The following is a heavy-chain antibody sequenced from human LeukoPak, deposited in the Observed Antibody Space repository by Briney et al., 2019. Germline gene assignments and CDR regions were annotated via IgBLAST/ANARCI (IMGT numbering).Heavy chain of an antibody. V-gene: IGHV5-51*01. CDR1: GYSFTSYW. CDR2: IYPGYSDT. Sequence: GEYLKISCQTSGYSFTSYWIGWVRQMPGKGLEWMGFIYPGYSDTRYSPPFQGQVTISAAKSISSAYLQWRSLEASDIGIYYCARHSRVSGLTGYWGQGTLVTVSS. J-gene: IGHJ4*02. CDR3: ARHSRVSGLTGY. D-gene: IGHD2-15*01.